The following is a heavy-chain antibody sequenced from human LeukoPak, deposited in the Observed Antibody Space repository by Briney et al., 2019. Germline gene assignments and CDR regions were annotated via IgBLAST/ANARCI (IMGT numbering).Heavy chain of an antibody. CDR2: INPNSGGT. Sequence: GASVKVSCKASGYTFTGYYMHWVRQAPAPGLEWMGRINPNSGGTNYAQKFQGRVTMTRDTSISTAYMELISLRSEDTAVYYCARVWGAIDYWGQGTLVTVSS. CDR3: ARVWGAIDY. CDR1: GYTFTGYY. J-gene: IGHJ4*02. V-gene: IGHV1-2*06. D-gene: IGHD1-26*01.